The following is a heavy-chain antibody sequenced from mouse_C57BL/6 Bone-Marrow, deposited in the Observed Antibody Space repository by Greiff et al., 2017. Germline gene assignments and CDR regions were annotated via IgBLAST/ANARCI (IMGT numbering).Heavy chain of an antibody. J-gene: IGHJ3*01. CDR2: INPSSGYT. D-gene: IGHD2-3*01. V-gene: IGHV1-7*01. CDR1: GYTFTSYW. CDR3: ARGIYDGFLWFAY. Sequence: QVQLQQSGAELAKPGASVTLSCKASGYTFTSYWMPWVKQRPGQGLEWIGYINPSSGYTKYNQKFKDKATLTADKSSSTAYMQLSSLTYEDSAVYYCARGIYDGFLWFAYWGQGTLVTVSA.